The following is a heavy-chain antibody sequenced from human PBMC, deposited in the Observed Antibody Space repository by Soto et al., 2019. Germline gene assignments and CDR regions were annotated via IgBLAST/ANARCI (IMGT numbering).Heavy chain of an antibody. Sequence: SETLSLTCTVSGGSLSSSSYYWGWIRQPPGKGLEWIGNIYYSGSTYYNPSLKSRVTISVDTSKNQFSLKLSSVTAADTAVYYCASRGGYSYGAAAFDIWGQGTMVTVSS. CDR2: IYYSGST. CDR1: GGSLSSSSYY. J-gene: IGHJ3*02. CDR3: ASRGGYSYGAAAFDI. D-gene: IGHD5-18*01. V-gene: IGHV4-39*01.